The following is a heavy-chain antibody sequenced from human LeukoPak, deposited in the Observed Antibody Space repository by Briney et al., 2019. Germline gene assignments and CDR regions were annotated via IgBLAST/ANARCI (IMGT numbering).Heavy chain of an antibody. J-gene: IGHJ3*02. Sequence: ASAKVSCKASGGTFSSYAISWVRQAPGQGLEWMGGIIPIFGTANYAQKFQGRVTITTDESTSTAYMELSSLRSEDTAVYYCARDSGSYYGGVYAFDIWGQGTMVTVSS. D-gene: IGHD1-26*01. CDR2: IIPIFGTA. CDR1: GGTFSSYA. CDR3: ARDSGSYYGGVYAFDI. V-gene: IGHV1-69*05.